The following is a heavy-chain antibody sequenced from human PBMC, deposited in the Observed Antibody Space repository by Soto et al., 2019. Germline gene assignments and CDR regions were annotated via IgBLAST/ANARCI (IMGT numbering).Heavy chain of an antibody. Sequence: SETLSLTCAVYGGSFSGYYWSWIRQPPGKGLEWIGEINHSGSTNYNPSLKSRVTISVDTSKNQFSLKLSSVTAADTAVYYCARGLVRDYGGNPYYDAFDIWGQGTMVTVSS. J-gene: IGHJ3*02. V-gene: IGHV4-34*01. D-gene: IGHD4-17*01. CDR2: INHSGST. CDR1: GGSFSGYY. CDR3: ARGLVRDYGGNPYYDAFDI.